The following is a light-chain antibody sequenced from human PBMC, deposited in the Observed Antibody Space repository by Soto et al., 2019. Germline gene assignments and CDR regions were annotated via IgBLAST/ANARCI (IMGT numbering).Light chain of an antibody. CDR1: SANIGAGYD. V-gene: IGLV1-40*01. J-gene: IGLJ2*01. CDR2: GNS. Sequence: QSVLTQPPSVSGAPGQSVTISCTGSSANIGAGYDVHWYQQLPGTAPKLLIYGNSNRPSGVPDRFSGSKSGTSASLAITGLQAEDEADYYCQAYASSLSGVVFGGGTQLTVI. CDR3: QAYASSLSGVV.